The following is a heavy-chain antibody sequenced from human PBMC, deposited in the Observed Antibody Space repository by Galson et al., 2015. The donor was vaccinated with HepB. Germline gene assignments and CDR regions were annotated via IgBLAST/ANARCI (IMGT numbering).Heavy chain of an antibody. D-gene: IGHD3-22*01. CDR3: ARLSFNLEDYDSSGYYYFDY. J-gene: IGHJ4*02. CDR1: GFTFSSYA. CDR2: ISYDGSNK. Sequence: SLRLSCAASGFTFSSYAMHWVRQAPGKGLEWVVVISYDGSNKYYADSVKGRFTISRDNSKNTLYLQMNSLRAEDTAVYYCARLSFNLEDYDSSGYYYFDYWGQGTLVTVSS. V-gene: IGHV3-30*04.